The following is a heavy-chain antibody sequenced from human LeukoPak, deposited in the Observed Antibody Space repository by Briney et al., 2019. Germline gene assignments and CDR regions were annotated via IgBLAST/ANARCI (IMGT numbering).Heavy chain of an antibody. D-gene: IGHD5-24*01. V-gene: IGHV3-30*19. CDR1: GFTFSDYG. J-gene: IGHJ4*02. CDR3: ARDNEMPFDY. CDR2: ISYDGSNK. Sequence: GRSLRLSCAASGFTFSDYGMHWVRQAPGKGLEWVAVISYDGSNKYYADSVKGRFTISRDNSKNTLYLQMNSLRAEDTAAYYCARDNEMPFDYWGQGTLVTVSS.